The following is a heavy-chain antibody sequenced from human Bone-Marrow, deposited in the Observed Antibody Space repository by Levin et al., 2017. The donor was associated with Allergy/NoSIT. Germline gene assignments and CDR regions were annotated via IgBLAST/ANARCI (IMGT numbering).Heavy chain of an antibody. V-gene: IGHV3-33*01. CDR3: ARIPWGTEGADY. Sequence: GESLKISCVASGFTFSSYGMHWVRQTPGKGLEWVAVIWYDGSNKYYADSVKGRFTISRDNSKNTLYLQMNSLRVEDTAVYYCARIPWGTEGADYWGQGTLVTVSS. J-gene: IGHJ4*02. CDR1: GFTFSSYG. D-gene: IGHD1-14*01. CDR2: IWYDGSNK.